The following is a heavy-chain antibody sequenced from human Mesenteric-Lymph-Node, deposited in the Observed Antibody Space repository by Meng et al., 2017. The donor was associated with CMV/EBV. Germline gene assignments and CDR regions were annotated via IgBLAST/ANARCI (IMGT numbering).Heavy chain of an antibody. J-gene: IGHJ6*02. V-gene: IGHV3-30*04. CDR1: GFTFSSYA. CDR2: ISYDGSNK. D-gene: IGHD3-3*01. Sequence: GESLKISCAASGFTFSSYAMHWVRQAPGKGLEWVAVISYDGSNKYYADSVKGRFTISRDNSKNTLYLQMNSLRAEDTAVYYCARDPHYDFWVEGSNGMDVWGQGTTVTVSS. CDR3: ARDPHYDFWVEGSNGMDV.